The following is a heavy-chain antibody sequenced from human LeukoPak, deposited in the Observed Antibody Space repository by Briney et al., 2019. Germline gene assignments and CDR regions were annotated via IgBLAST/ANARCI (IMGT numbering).Heavy chain of an antibody. CDR3: AREWGYCSGGSCYHEYFQH. CDR2: INPSGGST. V-gene: IGHV1-46*01. CDR1: GYTFTSYY. Sequence: ASVKVSCKASGYTFTSYYMHWVRQAPGQGLEWMGIINPSGGSTSYAQKFQGRVTMTRDMSTSTVYMELSSLRSEDTAVYYCAREWGYCSGGSCYHEYFQHWGQGTLVTVSS. D-gene: IGHD2-15*01. J-gene: IGHJ1*01.